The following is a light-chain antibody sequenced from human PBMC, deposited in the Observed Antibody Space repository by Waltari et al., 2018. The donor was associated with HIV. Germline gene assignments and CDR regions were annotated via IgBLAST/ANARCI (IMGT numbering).Light chain of an antibody. V-gene: IGLV3-21*02. CDR2: DDT. Sequence: SYVLTQPPSVSVAPGQTARITCGGNNIGSNGVHYYQQKPGQAPVLVVYDDTDRPSGIPERFSGSNSGNTATLTISRVEAGDEADYYCQVWDSSSNHAVFGGGTKLTVL. CDR3: QVWDSSSNHAV. J-gene: IGLJ3*02. CDR1: NIGSNG.